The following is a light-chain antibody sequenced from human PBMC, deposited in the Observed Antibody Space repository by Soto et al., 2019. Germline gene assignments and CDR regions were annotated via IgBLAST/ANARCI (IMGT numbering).Light chain of an antibody. V-gene: IGLV2-14*01. CDR3: GTWDSSLTIGVI. J-gene: IGLJ2*01. CDR2: EVT. CDR1: NSDIGTYNF. Sequence: QSALTQPASVSGSPGQSITISCTGTNSDIGTYNFVSWYQRPPGKAPKLLIYEVTNRPSGIPDRFSASKSGTLATLDITGLQTGDEADYYCGTWDSSLTIGVIFGGGTKLTVL.